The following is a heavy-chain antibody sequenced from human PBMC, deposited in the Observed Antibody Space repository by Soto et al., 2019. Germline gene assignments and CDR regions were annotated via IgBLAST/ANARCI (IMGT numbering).Heavy chain of an antibody. CDR3: ARVKSSSSVDY. Sequence: SETLSLTCAVSGGSISSGGYSWSWIRQPPGKGLEWIGYIYHSGSTYYNPSLKSRVTISVDRSKNQFSLKLSSVTAADTAVYYCARVKSSSSVDYWGQGTLVTVS. D-gene: IGHD6-6*01. CDR1: GGSISSGGYS. V-gene: IGHV4-30-2*01. J-gene: IGHJ4*02. CDR2: IYHSGST.